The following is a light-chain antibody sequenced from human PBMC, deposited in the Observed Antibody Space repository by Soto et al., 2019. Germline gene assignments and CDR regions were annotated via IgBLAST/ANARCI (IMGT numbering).Light chain of an antibody. V-gene: IGKV3-15*01. Sequence: EIVLTQSPATLSVSPGERATLSCRASQSISSNLAWYQQKAGQAPRLLIYGPSTRATGVPARFSGSGSGTEFTLTISSLQSEDFAMYYCQQYTHWPVWSFGQGTKVEIK. J-gene: IGKJ1*01. CDR2: GPS. CDR1: QSISSN. CDR3: QQYTHWPVWS.